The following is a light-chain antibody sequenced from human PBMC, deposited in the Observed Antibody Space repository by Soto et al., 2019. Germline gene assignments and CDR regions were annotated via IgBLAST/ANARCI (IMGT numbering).Light chain of an antibody. CDR3: QQSYSMPRT. CDR1: QSISSY. J-gene: IGKJ4*01. V-gene: IGKV1-39*01. CDR2: AAS. Sequence: DVQMTQSHSSLSASVGDRATITCRASQSISSYLNWYQQKPGKAPKLLIYAASSLQSGVPSRFSGSGSGTDFTVTISSLQPEDFATYYCQQSYSMPRTFGGGTKV.